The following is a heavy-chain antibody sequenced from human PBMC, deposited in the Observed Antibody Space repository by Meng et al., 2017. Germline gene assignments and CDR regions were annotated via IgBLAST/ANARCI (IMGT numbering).Heavy chain of an antibody. Sequence: QVQGGESGAELKKLGSSVKDSCKASGGTFSSYAISWVRQAPGQGLEWMGGIIPIFGTANYAQKFQGRVTITADKSTSTAYMELSSLRSEDTAVYYCARARGSSGYYAIDYWGQGTLVTVSS. V-gene: IGHV1-69*06. CDR2: IIPIFGTA. CDR1: GGTFSSYA. CDR3: ARARGSSGYYAIDY. D-gene: IGHD3-22*01. J-gene: IGHJ4*02.